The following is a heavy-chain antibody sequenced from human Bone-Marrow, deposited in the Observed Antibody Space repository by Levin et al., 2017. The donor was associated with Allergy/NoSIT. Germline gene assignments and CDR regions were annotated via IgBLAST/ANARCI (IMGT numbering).Heavy chain of an antibody. Sequence: ASVKVSCAGFGFSVANSFMSWVRQAPGKGLEWVSLSYSGGDTEYADSVKGRFTISRDNSRNTVHLEMNSLRAEDTAIYYCARGPEATYAGMDVWGPGTTVPLS. J-gene: IGHJ6*02. CDR1: GFSVANSF. CDR3: ARGPEATYAGMDV. CDR2: SYSGGDT. D-gene: IGHD3-16*01. V-gene: IGHV3-53*01.